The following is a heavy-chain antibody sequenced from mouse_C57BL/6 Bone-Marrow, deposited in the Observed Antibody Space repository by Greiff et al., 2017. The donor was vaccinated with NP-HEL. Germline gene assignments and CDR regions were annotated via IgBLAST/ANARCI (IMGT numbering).Heavy chain of an antibody. D-gene: IGHD2-3*01. CDR3: ARDGYYEGDYFDY. J-gene: IGHJ2*01. Sequence: VQLQQPGAELVKPGASVKLSCKASGYTFTSYWMQWVKQRPGQGLEWIGEIDPSDSYTNYNQKFKGKATLTVDTSSRTAYMQLSSLTSEDSAVYYCARDGYYEGDYFDYWGQGTTLTGSS. CDR1: GYTFTSYW. V-gene: IGHV1-50*01. CDR2: IDPSDSYT.